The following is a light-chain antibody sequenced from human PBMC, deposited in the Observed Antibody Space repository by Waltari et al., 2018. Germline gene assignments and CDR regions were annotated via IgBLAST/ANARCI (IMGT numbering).Light chain of an antibody. CDR1: RTDTGFYYY. CDR3: NSYTGSSSWV. Sequence: QSALTQPASVSGSPGQSITLSRYGTRTDTGFYYYVSWYQQHPGNGPKLMIYDVSPRPSGVSDRFSGSKSGNTASLTISGLQAEDEADYYCNSYTGSSSWVFGGGTKVTVL. CDR2: DVS. V-gene: IGLV2-14*01. J-gene: IGLJ3*02.